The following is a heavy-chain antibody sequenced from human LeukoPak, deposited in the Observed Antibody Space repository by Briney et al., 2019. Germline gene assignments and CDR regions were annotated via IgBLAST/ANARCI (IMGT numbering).Heavy chain of an antibody. Sequence: GGSLRLFCAGSGFTLSSNWMHWVRQAPGKGLVWVSRFYSDGSRTNYADSVKGRFTISGDNAKNTQYLQMNSLRAEDTAVYYCARSGRGGAFDIWGQGTMVTVSS. CDR3: ARSGRGGAFDI. V-gene: IGHV3-74*01. D-gene: IGHD1-26*01. CDR2: FYSDGSRT. J-gene: IGHJ3*02. CDR1: GFTLSSNW.